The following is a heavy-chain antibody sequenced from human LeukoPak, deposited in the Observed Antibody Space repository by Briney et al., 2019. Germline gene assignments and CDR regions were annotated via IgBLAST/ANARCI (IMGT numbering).Heavy chain of an antibody. CDR1: GFTFSSYA. CDR3: ARGNSVYYQIFNY. V-gene: IGHV3-30-3*01. J-gene: IGHJ4*02. CDR2: ISYDGSNK. Sequence: GGSLRLSCAASGFTFSSYAMHWVRQAPGQGLEWGAVISYDGSNKYYADSVKGRFTISRDNSKNTLYLHMNSLRAEDTAVYYCARGNSVYYQIFNYWGQGTLVTVSS. D-gene: IGHD5/OR15-5a*01.